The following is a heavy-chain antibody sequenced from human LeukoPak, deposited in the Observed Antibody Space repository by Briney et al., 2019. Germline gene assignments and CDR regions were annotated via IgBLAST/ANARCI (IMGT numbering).Heavy chain of an antibody. J-gene: IGHJ4*02. CDR3: ARESDSSGWYDY. D-gene: IGHD6-19*01. Sequence: PGGSLRLSCAAPGFNFDDYAIYWVRQAPGKGLEWVSLISGDGGSTFYADSVRGRFTISRDNSKNSLYLQMSSLRSEDTALYFCARESDSSGWYDYWGQGTLVTVSS. V-gene: IGHV3-43*02. CDR2: ISGDGGST. CDR1: GFNFDDYA.